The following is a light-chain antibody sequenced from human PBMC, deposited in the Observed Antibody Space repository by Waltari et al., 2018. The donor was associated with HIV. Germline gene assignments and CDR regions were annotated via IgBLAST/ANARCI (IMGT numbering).Light chain of an antibody. Sequence: NFMLTQPHSVSESPGKTVTVSCTRSSGSIASNYVQWYQQRPGSSPTTGIYKDDQRPSGVPDRFSGSIDSSSNSASLTISGLRPEDEADYYCQSYDNENPVLFGGGTKLTVL. CDR1: SGSIASNY. V-gene: IGLV6-57*01. J-gene: IGLJ2*01. CDR3: QSYDNENPVL. CDR2: KDD.